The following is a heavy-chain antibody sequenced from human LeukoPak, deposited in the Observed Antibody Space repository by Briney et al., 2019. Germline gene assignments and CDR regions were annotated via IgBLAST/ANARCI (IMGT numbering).Heavy chain of an antibody. Sequence: GGSLRLSCAASGFTFATYTMNWVRQAPGKGLEWVSGLYGKGDQTFYADSVKGRFTISRDNSKNTLYLQMNSLRAEDTAVYYCAKLAARVPARTYYYYYYGMDVWGQGTTVTVSS. CDR3: AKLAARVPARTYYYYYYGMDV. V-gene: IGHV3-23*01. CDR2: LYGKGDQT. D-gene: IGHD2-15*01. CDR1: GFTFATYT. J-gene: IGHJ6*02.